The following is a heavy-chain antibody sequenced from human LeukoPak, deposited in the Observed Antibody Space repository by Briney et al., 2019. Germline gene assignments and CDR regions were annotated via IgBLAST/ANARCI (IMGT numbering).Heavy chain of an antibody. CDR1: GFNFDNFA. CDR3: AKEPRFLEWLSVTYYFDY. CDR2: ISHDGRTK. Sequence: GGSLRLSCVVSGFNFDNFAMHWVRQPLGKGLEWVAVISHDGRTKYYADSMKGRITISRDNSKNTLYLQMNSLRAEDTAVYYCAKEPRFLEWLSVTYYFDYWGQGTLVTVSS. D-gene: IGHD3-3*01. V-gene: IGHV3-30*04. J-gene: IGHJ4*02.